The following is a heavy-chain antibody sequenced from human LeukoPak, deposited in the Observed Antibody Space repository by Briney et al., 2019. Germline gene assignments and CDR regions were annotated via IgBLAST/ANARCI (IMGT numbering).Heavy chain of an antibody. D-gene: IGHD1-26*01. CDR1: GFTFSNYA. CDR2: ISGSGAGT. J-gene: IGHJ4*02. CDR3: ARGDSGSYYFDY. Sequence: GGSLRLSCAASGFTFSNYAMSWVRQAPGKGLEWVSGISGSGAGTNYADSVKGRFTISRDDAKNSLYLQMNSLRAEDTAVYYCARGDSGSYYFDYWGQGTLVTVSS. V-gene: IGHV3-23*01.